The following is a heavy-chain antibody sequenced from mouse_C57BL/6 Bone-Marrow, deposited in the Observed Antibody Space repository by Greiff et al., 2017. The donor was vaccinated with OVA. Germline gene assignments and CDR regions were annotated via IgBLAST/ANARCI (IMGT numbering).Heavy chain of an antibody. CDR3: ARYRYYSDWYFDV. CDR2: ISYSGST. J-gene: IGHJ1*03. V-gene: IGHV3-8*01. CDR1: GYSITSDY. Sequence: DVHLVESGPGLAKPSQTLSLTCSVTGYSITSDYWNWIRKFPGNKLEYMGYISYSGSTYYNPSLKSRISITRDTSKNQYYLQLNSVTTEDTATYYCARYRYYSDWYFDVWGTGTTVTVSS. D-gene: IGHD2-12*01.